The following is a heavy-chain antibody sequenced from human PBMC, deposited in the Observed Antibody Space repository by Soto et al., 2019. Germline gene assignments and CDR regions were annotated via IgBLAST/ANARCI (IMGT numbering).Heavy chain of an antibody. Sequence: QVQLVQSGPEVKKPGASVKVSCKVSGYRFPSYGINWVRQAPGQGLEWVGWVNPDNHNTNYAQNLQHRVFLTTESSTNTAFVELRDLTSDDTAVYYCARVRFGDALVFWGQGTLVTLSS. CDR2: VNPDNHNT. V-gene: IGHV1-18*01. J-gene: IGHJ1*01. CDR1: GYRFPSYG. CDR3: ARVRFGDALVF. D-gene: IGHD4-17*01.